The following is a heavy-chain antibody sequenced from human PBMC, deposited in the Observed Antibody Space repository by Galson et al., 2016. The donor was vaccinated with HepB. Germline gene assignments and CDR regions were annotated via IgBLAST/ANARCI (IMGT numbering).Heavy chain of an antibody. Sequence: SMRLSCAASGVTSSSYSINWVRQAPGKGLEWVSHISSDGTSTQYADSVKGRFTISRDTSKNTLYLQMNSLRAEDTAVYYCARAGGNYGMDVWGQGTTVTVSS. CDR1: GVTSSSYS. CDR2: ISSDGTST. V-gene: IGHV3-48*01. D-gene: IGHD3-16*01. J-gene: IGHJ6*02. CDR3: ARAGGNYGMDV.